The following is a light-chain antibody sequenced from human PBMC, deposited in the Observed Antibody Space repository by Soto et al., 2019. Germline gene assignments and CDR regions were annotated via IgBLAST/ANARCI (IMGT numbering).Light chain of an antibody. Sequence: QSVLAQPPSASGSPGQSVTISCTGTSSDVGAYNYVSWYQQHPGKAPKLIIYDVNQRPSGVPDRFSCSKSGNPASLTVSGIQAEDEAVYYCNSFAGSAHVVFGGGTKLTVL. CDR2: DVN. CDR1: SSDVGAYNY. CDR3: NSFAGSAHVV. J-gene: IGLJ2*01. V-gene: IGLV2-8*01.